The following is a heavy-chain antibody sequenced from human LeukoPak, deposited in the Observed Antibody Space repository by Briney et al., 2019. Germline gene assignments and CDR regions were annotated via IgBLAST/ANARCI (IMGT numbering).Heavy chain of an antibody. J-gene: IGHJ5*02. CDR3: ARDYPGIAAAGRRGNWFDP. CDR1: GGSISSGGYC. CDR2: IYYSGST. Sequence: SQALSLTCTVSGGSISSGGYCWSWIRQHPGKGLEWIGYIYYSGSTYYNPSLKRRVTITVDTSKNQFSLKLSSVTAADTAVYYCARDYPGIAAAGRRGNWFDPWGQGTLVTVSS. D-gene: IGHD6-13*01. V-gene: IGHV4-31*03.